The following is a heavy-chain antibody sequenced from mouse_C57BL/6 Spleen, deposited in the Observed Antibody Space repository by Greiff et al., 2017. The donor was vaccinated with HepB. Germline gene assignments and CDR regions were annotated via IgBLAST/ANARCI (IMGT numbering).Heavy chain of an antibody. Sequence: VQLQQPGAELVMPGASVKLSCKASGYTFTSYWMHWVKQRPGQGLEWIGEIDPSDSYTNYNQKFKGKSTLTVDKSSSTAYMQLSSLTSEDSAVYYCARGLGREDYYAMDYWGQGTSVTVSS. CDR1: GYTFTSYW. J-gene: IGHJ4*01. V-gene: IGHV1-69*01. D-gene: IGHD4-1*01. CDR2: IDPSDSYT. CDR3: ARGLGREDYYAMDY.